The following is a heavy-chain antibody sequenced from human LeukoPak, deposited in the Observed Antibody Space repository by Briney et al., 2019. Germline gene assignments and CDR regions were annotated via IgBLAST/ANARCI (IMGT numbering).Heavy chain of an antibody. V-gene: IGHV3-15*01. D-gene: IGHD3-10*01. J-gene: IGHJ4*02. CDR3: TTGIVRGVISY. CDR1: GFTFSNAW. Sequence: GGSLRLSCAASGFTFSNAWMSWVRQAPGKGLEWVGRIKSKTDGWTTDYAAPVKGRFTISRDDSKNTLYLQMNSLKTEDTAVYYCTTGIVRGVISYWGQGTLVTVSS. CDR2: IKSKTDGWTT.